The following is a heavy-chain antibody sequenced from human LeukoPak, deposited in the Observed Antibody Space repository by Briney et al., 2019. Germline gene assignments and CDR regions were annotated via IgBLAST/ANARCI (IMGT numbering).Heavy chain of an antibody. Sequence: PSETLSLTCAVYGGSFSGYYWSWIRQPPGKGLEWIGEINHSGSTNYNPSLKSRVTISVDTSKNQFSLKLSSVTAADTAVYYCASLGYCSSTSCHRRYYYYYMDVWGKGTTVTVSS. D-gene: IGHD2-2*02. V-gene: IGHV4-34*01. CDR1: GGSFSGYY. J-gene: IGHJ6*03. CDR2: INHSGST. CDR3: ASLGYCSSTSCHRRYYYYYMDV.